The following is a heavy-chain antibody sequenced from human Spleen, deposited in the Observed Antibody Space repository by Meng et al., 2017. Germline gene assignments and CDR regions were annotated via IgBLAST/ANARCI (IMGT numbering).Heavy chain of an antibody. CDR3: ARGTPGRSYSDY. V-gene: IGHV1-18*01. Sequence: QVQLVQSGAEVMKPGASVKVSCKASGYTYTHHGIAWVRHVPGQGLEWMGWISAYNGDTNYAQKVQGRVTMTTDASTSTAYMELRSLRFDDTAIYYCARGTPGRSYSDYWGQGTLVTVSS. CDR2: ISAYNGDT. D-gene: IGHD3-10*01. CDR1: GYTYTHHG. J-gene: IGHJ4*02.